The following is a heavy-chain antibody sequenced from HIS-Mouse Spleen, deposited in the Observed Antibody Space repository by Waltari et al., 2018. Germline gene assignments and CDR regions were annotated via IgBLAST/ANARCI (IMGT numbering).Heavy chain of an antibody. V-gene: IGHV3-15*05. CDR3: TTDPGPTDTGSSWYFDY. D-gene: IGHD6-13*01. CDR1: GFTFSNAW. J-gene: IGHJ4*02. Sequence: EVQLVESGGGLVKPGGSIRLSCAASGFTFSNAWMSWVRQAPGKGMEGVGCIKSKADGGKTEYDTPVKGRITISRDDSTNTLYPQIRRLKTEDTAVYYCTTDPGPTDTGSSWYFDYWGQGTLVTVSS. CDR2: IKSKADGGKT.